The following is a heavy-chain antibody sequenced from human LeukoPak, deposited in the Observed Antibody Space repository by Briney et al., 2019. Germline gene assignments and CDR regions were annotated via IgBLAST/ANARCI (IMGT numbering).Heavy chain of an antibody. J-gene: IGHJ5*02. V-gene: IGHV3-11*01. CDR1: GFTFSDYY. Sequence: PGGSLRLSCAASGFTFSDYYMSWIRQAPGKGLEWVSYISSSGSTIYYADSVKGRFTISRDNAKNSLYLQMNSLRAEDTAVYYCARALSTDDYGDYPEWFDPWGQGTLVTVSS. D-gene: IGHD4-17*01. CDR2: ISSSGSTI. CDR3: ARALSTDDYGDYPEWFDP.